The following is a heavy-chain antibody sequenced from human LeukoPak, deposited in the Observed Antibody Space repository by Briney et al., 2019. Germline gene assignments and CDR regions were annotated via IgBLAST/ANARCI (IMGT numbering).Heavy chain of an antibody. Sequence: SVKVSCKASGFTFTSSAVQWVRQARGQRLEWIVWIVVGSGNTNYAQKFQERVTITRDMSTSTAYMELSSLRSEDTAVYYCAAGLSSGYYYGDRDYWGQGTLVTVSS. V-gene: IGHV1-58*01. CDR2: IVVGSGNT. CDR3: AAGLSSGYYYGDRDY. J-gene: IGHJ4*02. D-gene: IGHD3-22*01. CDR1: GFTFTSSA.